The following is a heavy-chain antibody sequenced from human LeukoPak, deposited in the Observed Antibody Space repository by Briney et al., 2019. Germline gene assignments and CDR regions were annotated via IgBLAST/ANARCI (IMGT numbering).Heavy chain of an antibody. V-gene: IGHV3-33*06. J-gene: IGHJ4*02. CDR3: AKGGHCTSTSCYYFDS. CDR1: GFPFSNSD. CDR2: IWDNGNNK. D-gene: IGHD2-2*01. Sequence: GSLRLSCAASGFPFSNSDMHWVRQAPGKGLEWVAVIWDNGNNKYYGDSVNGRFTISRDNSKNTLHLQMNSLRPEDSAIYYCAKGGHCTSTSCYYFDSWGQGALVTVSA.